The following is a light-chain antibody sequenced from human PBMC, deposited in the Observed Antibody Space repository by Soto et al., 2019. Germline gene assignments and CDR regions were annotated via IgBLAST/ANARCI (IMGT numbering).Light chain of an antibody. V-gene: IGLV1-40*01. CDR3: QSYDTGLSGSL. CDR2: TDL. J-gene: IGLJ7*01. Sequence: QSVLTQPPSVSGAPGQSVTISCSGSSSNIGAGYGVHWYQQLPGSAPRLLISTDLVWPSGVPDRFSAFKSGTSASLAITGLQADDEADYFCQSYDTGLSGSLFGGGTQLTVL. CDR1: SSNIGAGYG.